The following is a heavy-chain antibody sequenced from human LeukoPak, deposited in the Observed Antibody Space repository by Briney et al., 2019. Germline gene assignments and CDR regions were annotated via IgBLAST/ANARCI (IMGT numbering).Heavy chain of an antibody. D-gene: IGHD3-9*01. CDR1: GGSISSSNW. Sequence: SETLSLTCAVSGGSISSSNWWSWVRQPPGKGLEWMGEIYHSGSTNYNPSLKSRVTISVDKSKNQFSLKLSSVTAADTAVYYCARGLAGYYPTNWFDPWGQGTLVTVSS. CDR3: ARGLAGYYPTNWFDP. V-gene: IGHV4-4*02. CDR2: IYHSGST. J-gene: IGHJ5*02.